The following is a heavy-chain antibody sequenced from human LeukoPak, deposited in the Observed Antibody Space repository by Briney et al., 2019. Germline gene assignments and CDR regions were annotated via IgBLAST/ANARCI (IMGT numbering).Heavy chain of an antibody. D-gene: IGHD3-10*01. CDR2: IGTAGDT. Sequence: PGGSLRLSCAASGFTFSSYDMHWVRQAPGKGLEWVSAIGTAGDTYYPGSVKGRFTISRENAKNSLYLQMNSLRAGDTAVYYCARGRGKTTGDFDYWGQGTLVTVSS. CDR3: ARGRGKTTGDFDY. CDR1: GFTFSSYD. V-gene: IGHV3-13*01. J-gene: IGHJ4*02.